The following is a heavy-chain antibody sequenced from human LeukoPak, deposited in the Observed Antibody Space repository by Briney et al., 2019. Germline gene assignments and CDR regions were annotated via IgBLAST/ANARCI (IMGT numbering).Heavy chain of an antibody. CDR2: IRYDGSDT. J-gene: IGHJ4*02. CDR3: AKNRGDYFDTTSHSFDS. CDR1: GFILSSFD. D-gene: IGHD3-22*01. V-gene: IGHV3-30*02. Sequence: PGGCLRLSCAASGFILSSFDMHWVRQAPGKGLEWVASIRYDGSDTYYADSVKGRFTVSRDNSQNTLYLQVSSLKTEDTAVYFCAKNRGDYFDTTSHSFDSWGQGTLVTVSS.